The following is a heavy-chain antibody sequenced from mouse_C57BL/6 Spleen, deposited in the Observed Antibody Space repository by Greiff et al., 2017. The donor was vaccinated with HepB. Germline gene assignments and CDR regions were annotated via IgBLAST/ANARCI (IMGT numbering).Heavy chain of an antibody. CDR2: IDPSDSYT. Sequence: QVQLQQPGAELVMPGASVKLSCKASGYTFTSYWMHWVKQRPGQGLERIGEIDPSDSYTNYNQKFKGKSTLTVDKSSSTAYMQLSSLTSEDSAVYYCASSLVKYYFDYGGQGTTLTVSS. CDR3: ASSLVKYYFDY. J-gene: IGHJ2*01. V-gene: IGHV1-69*01. CDR1: GYTFTSYW.